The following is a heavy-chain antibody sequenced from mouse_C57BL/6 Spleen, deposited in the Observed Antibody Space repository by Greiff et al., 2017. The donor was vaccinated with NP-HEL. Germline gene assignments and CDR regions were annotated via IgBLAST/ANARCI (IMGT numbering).Heavy chain of an antibody. D-gene: IGHD1-1*01. V-gene: IGHV1-81*01. CDR2: IYPRSGNT. CDR1: GYTFTSYG. CDR3: ARECSSSYYLYV. Sequence: QVQLQQSGAELARPGASVKLSCKASGYTFTSYGISWVKQRTGQGLEWIGEIYPRSGNTYYNEKFKGKATLTADKSSSTAYMELRSLTSEDSAVSFCARECSSSYYLYVWGTGTTLTVSS. J-gene: IGHJ1*03.